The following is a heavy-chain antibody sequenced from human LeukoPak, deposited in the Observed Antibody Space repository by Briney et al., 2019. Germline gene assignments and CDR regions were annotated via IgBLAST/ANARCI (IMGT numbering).Heavy chain of an antibody. CDR3: AATIRGGTQDV. CDR1: GFTFSSYS. J-gene: IGHJ6*04. CDR2: ISSSGSYI. Sequence: GGSLRLSCAASGFTFSSYSMNWVRQAPGKGLEWVSSISSSGSYIYYADSVKGRFTISRDNAKNSLSLQMNSLRAEDTAVYYCAATIRGGTQDVWGKGTTVTVSS. V-gene: IGHV3-21*01. D-gene: IGHD3-16*01.